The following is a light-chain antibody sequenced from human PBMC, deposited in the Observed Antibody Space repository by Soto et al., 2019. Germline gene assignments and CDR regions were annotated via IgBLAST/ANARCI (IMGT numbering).Light chain of an antibody. CDR3: QRYDILPIT. V-gene: IGKV1-33*01. CDR1: QDINIY. J-gene: IGKJ5*01. Sequence: DIQMTQSPSSLFASVGDRVTITCQATQDINIYLNWYQQKPGKAPNLLIYDAANLEIGVPSRVSGSVSGTHFTFTISSRQTEDIGTYYFQRYDILPITLGRGTRLEIK. CDR2: DAA.